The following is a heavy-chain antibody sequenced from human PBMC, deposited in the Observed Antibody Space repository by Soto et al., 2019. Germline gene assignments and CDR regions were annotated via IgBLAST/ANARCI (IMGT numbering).Heavy chain of an antibody. V-gene: IGHV3-7*03. J-gene: IGHJ6*02. CDR2: IKQDGSEK. D-gene: IGHD3-10*01. CDR3: ARSKDRGAYYGMDV. CDR1: GFTFSSNW. Sequence: VGSLRLSCAASGFTFSSNWMSWVRQAPGKGLEWVANIKQDGSEKYYVDSVKGRSTISRDNAKNSLYLQMNSLRAEDTAVYYCARSKDRGAYYGMDVWGQGTTVTVS.